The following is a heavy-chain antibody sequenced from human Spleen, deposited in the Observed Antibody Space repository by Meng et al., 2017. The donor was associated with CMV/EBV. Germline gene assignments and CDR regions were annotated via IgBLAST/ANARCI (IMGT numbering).Heavy chain of an antibody. CDR2: ISSSSSYI. CDR1: GVTFSSYS. CDR3: ARDRKEYCSSTRCYSGMDV. Sequence: GESLKISCAASGVTFSSYSMNWVRQAPGKGLEWVSSISSSSSYIYYADSVRGRFTISRDNAKNSLYLQMNSLRAEDTAVYYCARDRKEYCSSTRCYSGMDVWGQGTTVTVSS. V-gene: IGHV3-21*01. J-gene: IGHJ6*02. D-gene: IGHD2-2*01.